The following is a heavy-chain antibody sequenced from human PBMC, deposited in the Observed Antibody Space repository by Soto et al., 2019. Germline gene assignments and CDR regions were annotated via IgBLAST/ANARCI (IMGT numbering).Heavy chain of an antibody. CDR1: GGSISSGGYY. J-gene: IGHJ4*02. Sequence: PSETLSLTCTVSGGSISSGGYYWSWIRQHPGKGLEWIGYIYYSGSTYYNPSLKSRVTISVDTSKNQLSLKLSSVTAADTAVYYCARVGRDGYNPPFDYWGQGTLVTVSS. V-gene: IGHV4-31*03. CDR3: ARVGRDGYNPPFDY. CDR2: IYYSGST. D-gene: IGHD5-12*01.